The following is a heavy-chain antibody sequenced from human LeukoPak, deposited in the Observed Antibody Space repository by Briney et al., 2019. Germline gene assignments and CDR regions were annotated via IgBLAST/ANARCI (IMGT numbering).Heavy chain of an antibody. V-gene: IGHV1-46*01. CDR3: ARAADYDSSGWYFDL. CDR2: INPSGGSA. J-gene: IGHJ2*01. Sequence: GGSLRLSCAASGFTFSSYGMHWVRQAPGQGLEWMGIINPSGGSASYAQKFQGRVTMTRDTSTSTVYMELSSLRSEDTAVYYCARAADYDSSGWYFDLWGRGTLVTVSS. D-gene: IGHD3-22*01. CDR1: GFTFSSYG.